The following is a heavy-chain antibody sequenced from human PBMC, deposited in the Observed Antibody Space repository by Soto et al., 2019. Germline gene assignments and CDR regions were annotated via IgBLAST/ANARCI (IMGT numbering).Heavy chain of an antibody. CDR3: ARPLIVATQDYYYGMDV. CDR2: IIPIFGTA. D-gene: IGHD5-12*01. J-gene: IGHJ6*02. CDR1: GGTFSSYA. V-gene: IGHV1-69*12. Sequence: QVQLVQSGAEVKKPGSSVKVSCKASGGTFSSYAISWVRQAPGQGLEWMGGIIPIFGTANYAQKFQGRVTITADESTSTAYMELSSLRSEDTAVYYCARPLIVATQDYYYGMDVWDQGTTVTVSS.